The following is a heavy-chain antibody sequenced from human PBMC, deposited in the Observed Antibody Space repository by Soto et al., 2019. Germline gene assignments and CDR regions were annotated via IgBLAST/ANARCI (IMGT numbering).Heavy chain of an antibody. CDR1: GYTFTVYG. J-gene: IGHJ5*02. CDR2: ISAYNGNT. CDR3: ARDLGAAAAGPYNWFDP. D-gene: IGHD6-13*01. V-gene: IGHV1-18*01. Sequence: ASVKVSCKASGYTFTVYGISWVRQAPGQGLEWMGWISAYNGNTNYAQKLQGRVTMTTDTSTSTAYMELRSLRSDDTAVYYCARDLGAAAAGPYNWFDPWGQGTLVTVSS.